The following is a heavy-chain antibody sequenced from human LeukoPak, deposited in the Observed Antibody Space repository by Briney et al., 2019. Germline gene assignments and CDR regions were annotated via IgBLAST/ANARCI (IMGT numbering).Heavy chain of an antibody. V-gene: IGHV3-74*01. CDR2: VNTDGSTP. CDR1: GFTFSSYW. J-gene: IGHJ4*02. Sequence: GGSLRLSCAASGFTFSSYWMHWVRQAPGKGLVWVSRVNTDGSTPTYADSVKGRFTISRDNAKNTLYLQMNSLRAEDTAVYYCAGRRRDGYNYSDYWGQGTLVTVSS. D-gene: IGHD5-24*01. CDR3: AGRRRDGYNYSDY.